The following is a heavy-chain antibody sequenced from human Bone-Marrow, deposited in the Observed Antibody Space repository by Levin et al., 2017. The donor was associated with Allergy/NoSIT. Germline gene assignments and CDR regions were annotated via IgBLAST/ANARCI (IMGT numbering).Heavy chain of an antibody. Sequence: GESLKISCKASGYTFTNYAVNWLRQAPGQGPEWMGWISTKTGIPRYAQGFRGRFDFSLDTSVSTANLQISSLKAEDTAVYYCASDITVAGSKAMDFWGQGTTVTVSS. CDR2: ISTKTGIP. D-gene: IGHD6-19*01. CDR3: ASDITVAGSKAMDF. J-gene: IGHJ6*02. V-gene: IGHV7-4-1*02. CDR1: GYTFTNYA.